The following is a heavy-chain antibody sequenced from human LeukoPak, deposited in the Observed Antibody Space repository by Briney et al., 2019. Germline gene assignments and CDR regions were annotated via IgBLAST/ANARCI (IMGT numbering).Heavy chain of an antibody. D-gene: IGHD6-19*01. V-gene: IGHV1-46*01. CDR1: GNTFTRYY. J-gene: IGHJ3*02. CDR2: INPSGGST. CDR3: ARGAAVAGRGDTFDI. Sequence: ASVKVSCKASGNTFTRYYMHWVRQAPGQGPEWMGIINPSGGSTSYAQKFQARVTMTRDTSTSTVYMELSSLRFEDTAVYYCARGAAVAGRGDTFDIWGQGTMVTVSS.